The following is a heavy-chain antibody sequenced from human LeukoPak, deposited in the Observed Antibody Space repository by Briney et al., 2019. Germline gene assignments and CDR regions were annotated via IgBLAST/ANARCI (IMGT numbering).Heavy chain of an antibody. CDR1: GFIVSSKY. D-gene: IGHD3-22*01. Sequence: GGSLRLSCAASGFIVSSKYMSWVRQAPGKGLEWVSVIYSGGTTYYADSVKGRFTISRDNSKNTLFLQMNSLRAEDTAIYYCAGFYDSSGYLDYWGQGTLVTVSS. CDR3: AGFYDSSGYLDY. V-gene: IGHV3-66*01. CDR2: IYSGGTT. J-gene: IGHJ4*02.